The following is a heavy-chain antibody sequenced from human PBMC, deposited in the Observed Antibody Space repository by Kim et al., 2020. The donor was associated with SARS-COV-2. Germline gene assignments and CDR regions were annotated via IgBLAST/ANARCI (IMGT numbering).Heavy chain of an antibody. CDR1: GYTFTSYA. CDR3: ARFGFCSSTSCSAPEYNYYSGKDV. J-gene: IGHJ6*02. D-gene: IGHD2-2*01. V-gene: IGHV1-3*01. CDR2: INAANGNT. Sequence: ASVKVSCKASGYTFTSYAMHWVRQAPGQRLEWMGWINAANGNTKYSQKFQGRVIITRDTSASTAYMELSSLRSEDTGIYYCARFGFCSSTSCSAPEYNYYSGKDVWGQGDTVTVSS.